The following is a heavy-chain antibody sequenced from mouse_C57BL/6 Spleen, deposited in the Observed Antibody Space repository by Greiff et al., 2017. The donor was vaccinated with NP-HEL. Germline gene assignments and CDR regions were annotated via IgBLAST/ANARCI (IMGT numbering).Heavy chain of an antibody. Sequence: EVMLVESGEGLVKPGGSLKLSCAASGFTFSSYAMSWVRQTPEKRLEWVAYISSGGDYIYYADTVKGRFTISRDNARNTLYLQMSSLKSEDTAMYYCTRHYYGSRNWYFDVWGTGTTVTVSS. J-gene: IGHJ1*03. D-gene: IGHD1-1*01. V-gene: IGHV5-9-1*02. CDR2: ISSGGDYI. CDR1: GFTFSSYA. CDR3: TRHYYGSRNWYFDV.